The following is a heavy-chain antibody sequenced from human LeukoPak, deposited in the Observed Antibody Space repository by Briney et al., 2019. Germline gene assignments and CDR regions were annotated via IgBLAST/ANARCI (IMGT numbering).Heavy chain of an antibody. V-gene: IGHV1-2*02. Sequence: ASVKVSCKACGYTFTGYYMHWVRQAPGQGLEWMGWINPNSGGTNYAQKFQGRVTMTRDTSISTAYMELSRLRSDDTAVYYCARDYYGSGSFCDYWGQGTLVTVSS. CDR2: INPNSGGT. CDR1: GYTFTGYY. D-gene: IGHD3-10*01. CDR3: ARDYYGSGSFCDY. J-gene: IGHJ4*02.